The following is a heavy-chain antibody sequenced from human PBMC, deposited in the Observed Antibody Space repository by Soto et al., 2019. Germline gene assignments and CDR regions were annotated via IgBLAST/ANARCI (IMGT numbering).Heavy chain of an antibody. D-gene: IGHD3-16*01. J-gene: IGHJ4*02. Sequence: QVQLVESGGGLVKPGGSLRLSCVASGFTSSDYYMSWIRQAPGKGPEWVSHISGSGNTIDYADSVKGRFTISRDNAKNSLHLQMNSLRDDDTAVFYCARGRYALDYWGQGTRVTVSS. CDR1: GFTSSDYY. CDR2: ISGSGNTI. CDR3: ARGRYALDY. V-gene: IGHV3-11*01.